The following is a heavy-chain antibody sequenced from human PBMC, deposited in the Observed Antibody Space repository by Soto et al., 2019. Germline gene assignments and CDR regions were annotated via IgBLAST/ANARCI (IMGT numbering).Heavy chain of an antibody. CDR2: ISGSGGST. CDR3: AKDKDIVVVPAAQLPASFDY. Sequence: VGSLRLSCAASGFTFSSYVMSWVRQAPGKGLEWVSAISGSGGSTYYADSVKGRFTISRDNSKNTLYLQMNSLRAEDTAVYYCAKDKDIVVVPAAQLPASFDYWGQGTLVTVSS. J-gene: IGHJ4*02. CDR1: GFTFSSYV. D-gene: IGHD2-2*01. V-gene: IGHV3-23*01.